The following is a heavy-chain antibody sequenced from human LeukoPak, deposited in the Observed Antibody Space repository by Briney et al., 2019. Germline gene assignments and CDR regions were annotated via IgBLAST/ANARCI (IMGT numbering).Heavy chain of an antibody. J-gene: IGHJ4*02. D-gene: IGHD4/OR15-4a*01. CDR2: INPSGST. Sequence: PSETLSLTCTVSGSSVTSYSWSWIRLPAGKGLEWIGRINPSGSTDYNTSLKSRLTMSLDTSKNHFSLNLNSVTAADTAVYYCARQQLKTMASFDSWGQGTLVTVSS. V-gene: IGHV4-4*07. CDR1: GSSVTSYS. CDR3: ARQQLKTMASFDS.